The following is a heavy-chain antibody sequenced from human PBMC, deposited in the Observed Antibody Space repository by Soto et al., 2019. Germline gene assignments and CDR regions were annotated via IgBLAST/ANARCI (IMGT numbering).Heavy chain of an antibody. CDR1: GFTFSGYW. Sequence: PGGSLRLSCAASGFTFSGYWMSWVRQAPGKGLEWVANINDDGSEKYYVDSVRGRFIISRDNAKNSLYLQMNSLRAEDTAVYYCAKFIPATGSVYWGQGTLVTVSS. CDR3: AKFIPATGSVY. CDR2: INDDGSEK. D-gene: IGHD6-13*01. V-gene: IGHV3-7*05. J-gene: IGHJ4*02.